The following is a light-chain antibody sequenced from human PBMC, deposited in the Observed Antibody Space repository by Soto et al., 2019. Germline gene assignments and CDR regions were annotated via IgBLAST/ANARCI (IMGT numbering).Light chain of an antibody. CDR1: QNIFSNY. CDR3: QQYGRSWP. V-gene: IGKV3-20*01. CDR2: GAS. J-gene: IGKJ1*01. Sequence: EIVLTQSPDTVSVSPGERVTLSCRASQNIFSNYLAWYQQKPGQAPRLLIYGASTRATGIADRFSGGGSGTDFTLTISSLEPEDFAVYHCQQYGRSWPFGHGTKVDIX.